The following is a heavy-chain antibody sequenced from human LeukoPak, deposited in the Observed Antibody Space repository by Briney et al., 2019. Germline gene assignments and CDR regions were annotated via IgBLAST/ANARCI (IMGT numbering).Heavy chain of an antibody. J-gene: IGHJ5*02. V-gene: IGHV4-61*01. CDR2: IHYSGST. D-gene: IGHD2-2*01. CDR1: GDSISSSSYY. CDR3: ARTTEDCSSTSCYQYWFDP. Sequence: SETLSLTCTVSGDSISSSSYYWSWIRQPPGKGLEWIGYIHYSGSTSYNPSLKSRVTISVDTSKNQISLKVRSATAADTVVYYCARTTEDCSSTSCYQYWFDPWGQGTLVTVSS.